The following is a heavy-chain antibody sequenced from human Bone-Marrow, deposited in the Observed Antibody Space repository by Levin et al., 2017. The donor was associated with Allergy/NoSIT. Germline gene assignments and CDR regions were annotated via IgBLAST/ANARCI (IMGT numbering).Heavy chain of an antibody. Sequence: GESLKISCAASGFTFSDYVMNWVRQAPGKGLEYVAAITSYGGTTYYANSVQGRFTISRDNSKDTLFLQMGSLRAEDMAVYYVERASSYSRHSSGWGDAFDVWGQGTMVTVSS. CDR1: GFTFSDYV. CDR3: ERASSYSRHSSGWGDAFDV. CDR2: ITSYGGTT. V-gene: IGHV3-64*01. D-gene: IGHD6-19*01. J-gene: IGHJ3*01.